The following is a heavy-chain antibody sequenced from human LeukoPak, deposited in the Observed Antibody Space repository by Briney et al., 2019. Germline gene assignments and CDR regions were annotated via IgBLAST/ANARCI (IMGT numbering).Heavy chain of an antibody. CDR3: ARDLLRLQYNYFDY. CDR2: IIPIFGTA. V-gene: IGHV1-69*13. Sequence: ASVEVSCKASGGTFSSYAISWVRQAPGQGLEWMGGIIPIFGTANYAQKFQGRVTITADESTSTAYMELSSLRSEDTAMYYCARDLLRLQYNYFDYWGQGTLVTVSS. CDR1: GGTFSSYA. D-gene: IGHD5-24*01. J-gene: IGHJ4*02.